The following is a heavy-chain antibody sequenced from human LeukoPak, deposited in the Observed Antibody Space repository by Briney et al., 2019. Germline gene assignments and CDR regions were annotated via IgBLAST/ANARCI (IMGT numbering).Heavy chain of an antibody. J-gene: IGHJ6*02. CDR2: ISYDGSNK. CDR1: GFTFSSYG. D-gene: IGHD4-17*01. V-gene: IGHV3-30*18. Sequence: PARSLRLSCAASGFTFSSYGMHWVRQAPGKGLEWVAVISYDGSNKYYADSVKGRFTISRDNSKNTLYLQMNSLRAEDTAVYYCAKSYGDYVYYYYYGMDVWGQGTTVTVSS. CDR3: AKSYGDYVYYYYYGMDV.